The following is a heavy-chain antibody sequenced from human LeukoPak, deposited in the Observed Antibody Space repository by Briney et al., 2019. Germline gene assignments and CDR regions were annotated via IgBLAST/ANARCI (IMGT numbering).Heavy chain of an antibody. Sequence: SETLSLTCAVYGGSFSGYYWSWIRQPPGKGLEWIGEINHSGSTNYNPSLKSRVTISVDTSKNQFSLKLSSVTAADTAVYYCARDFMVRGVIDYWGQGTLVTVSS. CDR1: GGSFSGYY. J-gene: IGHJ4*02. D-gene: IGHD3-10*01. CDR3: ARDFMVRGVIDY. CDR2: INHSGST. V-gene: IGHV4-34*01.